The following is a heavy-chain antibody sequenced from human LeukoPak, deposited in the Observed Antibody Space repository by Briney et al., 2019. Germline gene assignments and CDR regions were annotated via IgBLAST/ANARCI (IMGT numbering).Heavy chain of an antibody. J-gene: IGHJ2*01. Sequence: GGSLRLSCAASGFTFDDYAMHWARQAPGKGLEWVSGISWNSGSIGYADSVKGRFTISRDNAKNSLYLQMNSLRAEDTALYYCAKDNGQWLVDWYFDLWGRGTLVTVSS. CDR3: AKDNGQWLVDWYFDL. CDR1: GFTFDDYA. CDR2: ISWNSGSI. V-gene: IGHV3-9*01. D-gene: IGHD6-19*01.